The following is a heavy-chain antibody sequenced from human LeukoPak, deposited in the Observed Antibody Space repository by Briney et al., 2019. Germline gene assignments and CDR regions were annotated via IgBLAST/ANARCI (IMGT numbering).Heavy chain of an antibody. CDR1: GGSISSYY. CDR3: ARSSESYDSSGYYSYYFDY. Sequence: SETLSLTCTVSGGSISSYYWSWTRLPPGKGLEWIGYIYYSGSTNYNPSLRSRVTISVDTSKNQFSLKLSSVTAADTAVYYCARSSESYDSSGYYSYYFDYWGQGTLVTVSS. V-gene: IGHV4-59*01. CDR2: IYYSGST. J-gene: IGHJ4*02. D-gene: IGHD3-22*01.